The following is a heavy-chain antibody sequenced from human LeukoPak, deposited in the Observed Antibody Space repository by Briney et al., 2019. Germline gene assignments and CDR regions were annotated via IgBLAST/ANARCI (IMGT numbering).Heavy chain of an antibody. CDR3: ARETSFSYFDY. CDR1: GFTASSNY. CDR2: IYSGGNT. V-gene: IGHV3-53*01. Sequence: GGSLRLSCAASGFTASSNYMTWVRQAPGRGLEWVSVIYSGGNTYYADSVKGRFSISRDNSKNTLYLQMNSLRAEDTAVYYCARETSFSYFDYWGQGTLVTVSS. J-gene: IGHJ4*02. D-gene: IGHD1-1*01.